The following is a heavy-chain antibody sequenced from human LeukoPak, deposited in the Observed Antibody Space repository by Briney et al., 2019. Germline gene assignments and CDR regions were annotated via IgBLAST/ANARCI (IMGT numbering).Heavy chain of an antibody. Sequence: GGSLRLSCAASGFTFSSYGMHWVRQAPGKGLEWVAFIRYDGSNKYYADSVKGRFTISRDNSKNTLYLQMNSLRAEDTAVYYCAKDSSYCSGGSCYDYWGQGTLVTVSS. CDR3: AKDSSYCSGGSCYDY. V-gene: IGHV3-30*02. D-gene: IGHD2-15*01. J-gene: IGHJ4*02. CDR2: IRYDGSNK. CDR1: GFTFSSYG.